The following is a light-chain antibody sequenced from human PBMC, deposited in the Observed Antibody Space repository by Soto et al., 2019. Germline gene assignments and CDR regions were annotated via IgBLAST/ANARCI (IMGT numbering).Light chain of an antibody. CDR3: QQLNSYLT. J-gene: IGKJ5*01. Sequence: IQFTHSPYSLSASVGFTFTITCRASKGISSYLAWYQQKQGKAHKLLIYAASTLQSGVPSRFSGSGSGTDFTLTISSLQPEDFATYYCQQLNSYLTFGQGTRLEI. CDR1: KGISSY. V-gene: IGKV1-9*01. CDR2: AAS.